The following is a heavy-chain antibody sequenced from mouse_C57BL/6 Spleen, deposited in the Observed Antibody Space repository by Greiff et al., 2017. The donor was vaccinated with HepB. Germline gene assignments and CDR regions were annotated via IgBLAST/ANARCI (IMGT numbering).Heavy chain of an antibody. J-gene: IGHJ4*01. CDR3: AREEGYYYGSSYAMDY. V-gene: IGHV1-53*01. D-gene: IGHD1-1*01. CDR1: GYTFTSYW. Sequence: QVQLKEPGTELVKPGASVKLSCKASGYTFTSYWMHWVKQRPGQGLEWIGNINPSNGGTNYNEKFKSKATLTVDKSSSTAYMQLSSLTSEDSAVYYCAREEGYYYGSSYAMDYWGQGTSVTVSS. CDR2: INPSNGGT.